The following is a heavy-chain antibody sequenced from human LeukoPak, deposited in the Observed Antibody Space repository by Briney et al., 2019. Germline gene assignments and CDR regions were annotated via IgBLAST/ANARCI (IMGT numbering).Heavy chain of an antibody. V-gene: IGHV3-15*01. CDR1: GFSFKNTW. Sequence: GGSLRLSCTASGFSFKNTWMSWVRQAPGKGLEWVGRLKSRKDGGTTDYAAPVKGRFIISRDDSINTLYLQMNRLKTEDTAVYYCTTDQQMSPDYWGQGTLVTVSS. CDR2: LKSRKDGGTT. CDR3: TTDQQMSPDY. J-gene: IGHJ4*02. D-gene: IGHD6-13*01.